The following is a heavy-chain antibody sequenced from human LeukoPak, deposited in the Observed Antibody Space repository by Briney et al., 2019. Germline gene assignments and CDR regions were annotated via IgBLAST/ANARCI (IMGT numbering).Heavy chain of an antibody. V-gene: IGHV3-23*01. D-gene: IGHD6-13*01. CDR1: GFTVSSNC. CDR2: ISGRGANT. CDR3: AKVRGFIAAAIRAPMGRGGYFDC. J-gene: IGHJ4*02. Sequence: GRSLRLSRAPSGFTVSSNCISCVSHARGDWLEFGSAISGRGANTYHADSVKGRFTISRDNSQKTLYLQMNSLRAEDTAVYYCAKVRGFIAAAIRAPMGRGGYFDCWGQGSLVTVSS.